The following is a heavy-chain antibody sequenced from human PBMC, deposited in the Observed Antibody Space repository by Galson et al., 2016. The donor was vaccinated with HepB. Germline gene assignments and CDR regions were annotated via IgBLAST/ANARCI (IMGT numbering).Heavy chain of an antibody. CDR2: ISHDGSLK. J-gene: IGHJ5*02. CDR3: AKAMAAARTNWFDP. CDR1: GFTFRNYS. Sequence: LRLSCAASGFTFRNYSMHWVRQAPGQGLEWVAIISHDGSLKFYADSVKGRFTISRDNSKNTLYLQMNSLRPEDTAIYYCAKAMAAARTNWFDPWGQGVLVTVSS. V-gene: IGHV3-30*18. D-gene: IGHD6-13*01.